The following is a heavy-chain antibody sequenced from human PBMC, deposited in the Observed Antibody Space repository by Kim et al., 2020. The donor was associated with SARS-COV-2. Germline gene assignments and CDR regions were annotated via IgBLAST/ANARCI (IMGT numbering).Heavy chain of an antibody. Sequence: SETLSLTCTVSGGSISSGGYYWSWIRQHPGKGLEWIGYIYYSGSTYYNPSLKSRVTISVDTSKNQFSLKLSSVTAADTAVYYCARKVRGVNLGSWYYYYYGMDVWGQGTTVTVSS. D-gene: IGHD3-10*01. CDR1: GGSISSGGYY. V-gene: IGHV4-31*03. CDR2: IYYSGST. J-gene: IGHJ6*02. CDR3: ARKVRGVNLGSWYYYYYGMDV.